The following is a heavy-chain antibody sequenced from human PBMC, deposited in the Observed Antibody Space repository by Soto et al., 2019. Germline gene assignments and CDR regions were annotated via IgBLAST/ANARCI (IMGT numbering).Heavy chain of an antibody. CDR2: ISSSSSYT. Sequence: XVCLRLSGAASGFTFSDYYMSWIRQAPGKGLEWVSYISSSSSYTNYADSVKGRFTISRDNAKNSLYLQMNSLRAEDTAVYYCERDAARGFGVVDYWGQGTLVTVSS. D-gene: IGHD3-3*01. J-gene: IGHJ4*02. CDR1: GFTFSDYY. CDR3: ERDAARGFGVVDY. V-gene: IGHV3-11*06.